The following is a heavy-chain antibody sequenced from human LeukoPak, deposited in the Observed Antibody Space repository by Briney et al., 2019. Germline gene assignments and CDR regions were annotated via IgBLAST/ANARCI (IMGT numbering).Heavy chain of an antibody. D-gene: IGHD3-16*02. V-gene: IGHV1-2*02. J-gene: IGHJ4*02. CDR1: GYTFTCYY. Sequence: ASVKVSCKASGYTFTCYYMHWVRQAPGQGLEWMGWINPNSGGTNYAQKFQGRVTMTRDTSISTAYMELSRLRSDDTAVYYCARDLGDVYVWGSYRYTGIDYWGQGTLVTVSS. CDR3: ARDLGDVYVWGSYRYTGIDY. CDR2: INPNSGGT.